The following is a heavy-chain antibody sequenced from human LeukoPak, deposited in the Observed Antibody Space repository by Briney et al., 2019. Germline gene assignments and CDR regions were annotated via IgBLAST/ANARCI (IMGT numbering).Heavy chain of an antibody. Sequence: AAVKVSCKASRYTFTSYYMHWVRQAPGQGLEWMGIINPCGGSRSYAQKFQGRVTMTSVSSTSTVYMELISLRSEDAAVYYCARCLSRFLEWLSGWFVPWGKGALVSVSS. CDR2: INPCGGSR. CDR1: RYTFTSYY. CDR3: ARCLSRFLEWLSGWFVP. J-gene: IGHJ5*02. D-gene: IGHD3-3*01. V-gene: IGHV1-46*03.